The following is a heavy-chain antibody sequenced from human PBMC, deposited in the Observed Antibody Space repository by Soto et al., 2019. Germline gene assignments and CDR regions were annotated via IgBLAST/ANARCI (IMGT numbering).Heavy chain of an antibody. Sequence: QVHLVQSGAEVKKSGASVKVSCKAPAYIFITNTIYWVRQAPRQGLEWMGMINPRDGSTLYAQKLQGRVTMTSDTSTSTVYMELSSLRSEDTAVYYCAKGGGSRDYWGQGTLVTVSS. J-gene: IGHJ4*02. V-gene: IGHV1-46*04. CDR1: AYIFITNT. CDR3: AKGGGSRDY. CDR2: INPRDGST.